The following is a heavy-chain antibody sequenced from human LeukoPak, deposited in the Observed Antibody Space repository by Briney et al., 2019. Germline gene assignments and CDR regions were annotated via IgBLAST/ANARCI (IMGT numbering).Heavy chain of an antibody. CDR2: ITSGSSYI. CDR1: GFTFSSHS. CDR3: ARDRVGTTFDY. Sequence: GGSLRLSCAASGFTFSSHSMNWVRQAPGKGLGWVSSITSGSSYIYYADSVKGRFTISRDNAKNSLYLQMNSLRAGDTAVYYCARDRVGTTFDYWGQGTLVTVSS. D-gene: IGHD1-26*01. V-gene: IGHV3-21*01. J-gene: IGHJ4*02.